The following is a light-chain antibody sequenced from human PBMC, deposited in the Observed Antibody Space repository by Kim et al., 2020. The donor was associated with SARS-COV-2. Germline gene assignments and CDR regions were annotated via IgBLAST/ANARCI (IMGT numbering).Light chain of an antibody. J-gene: IGLJ1*01. Sequence: QSVLTQPPSVSGAPGQRVTISCTGSSSNIGAGYDVHWYQQLPGASPKLLIYGDSNRPSGVPDRFSGSKSGSSASLAITGLQAEDEADYYCQSYDDRLSGSSFFGTGTKVTVL. V-gene: IGLV1-40*01. CDR2: GDS. CDR1: SSNIGAGYD. CDR3: QSYDDRLSGSSF.